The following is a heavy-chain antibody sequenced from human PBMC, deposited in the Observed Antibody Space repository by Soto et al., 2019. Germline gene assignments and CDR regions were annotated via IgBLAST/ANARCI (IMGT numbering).Heavy chain of an antibody. CDR3: ARCHGSGRENWFDP. CDR2: ISSSSSYI. V-gene: IGHV3-21*01. Sequence: GGSLRLSCAASGFTFSSYSMNWVRQAPGKGLEWVSSISSSSSYIYYADSVKGRFTISRDNAKNSLYLQMNSLRAEDTAVYYCARCHGSGRENWFDPWGQGTLVTVSS. CDR1: GFTFSSYS. D-gene: IGHD3-10*01. J-gene: IGHJ5*02.